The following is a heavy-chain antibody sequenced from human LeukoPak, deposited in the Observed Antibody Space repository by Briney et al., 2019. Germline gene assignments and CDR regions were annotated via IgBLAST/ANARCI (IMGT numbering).Heavy chain of an antibody. Sequence: ETLSLTCTVSGGSISSYYWSWIRQPPGKGLEWVSSISSSSSYIYYADSVKGRFTISRDNAKNSLYLQMNSLRAEDTAVYYCARDLSGSYFYWGQGTLVTVSS. CDR3: ARDLSGSYFY. J-gene: IGHJ4*02. V-gene: IGHV3-21*01. CDR1: GGSISSYY. D-gene: IGHD1-26*01. CDR2: ISSSSSYI.